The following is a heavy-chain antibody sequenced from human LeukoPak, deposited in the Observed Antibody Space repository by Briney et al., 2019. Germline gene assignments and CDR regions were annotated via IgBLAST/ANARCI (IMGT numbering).Heavy chain of an antibody. CDR1: GGSIGSSDYY. Sequence: SQTLSLTCTVSGGSIGSSDYYWSLIRQSPGKGLEWIGYIHHSGSTYYNPSLKSRLTISVDTSKNQFSLKLSSVTAADTAIYYCARDRSGYDIFDYWGQGTLVTVSS. V-gene: IGHV4-30-4*01. CDR2: IHHSGST. CDR3: ARDRSGYDIFDY. D-gene: IGHD5-12*01. J-gene: IGHJ4*02.